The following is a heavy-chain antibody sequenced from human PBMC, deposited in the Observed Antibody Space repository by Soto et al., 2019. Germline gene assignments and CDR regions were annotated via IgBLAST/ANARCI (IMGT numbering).Heavy chain of an antibody. D-gene: IGHD3-3*01. CDR1: GGTFSSYT. CDR2: IIPILGIA. V-gene: IGHV1-69*02. Sequence: SVKVSCKASGGTFSSYTISWVRQAPGQGLEWMGRIIPILGIANYAQKFQGRVTITADKSTSTAYMELSSLRSEDTAVYYCATTLTIFGVVTTRGFDPWGQGTLVTVSS. J-gene: IGHJ5*02. CDR3: ATTLTIFGVVTTRGFDP.